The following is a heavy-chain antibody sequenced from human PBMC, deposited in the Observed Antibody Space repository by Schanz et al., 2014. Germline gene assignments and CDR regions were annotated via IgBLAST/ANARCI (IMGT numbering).Heavy chain of an antibody. CDR2: VWSDGNTK. Sequence: VQLVESGGGVVRPGRSLRLSCATSGFTFSRFGMHWVRQAPGKGPEWVALVWSDGNTKYYVDSVKGRFTISRDNSMNTLHLQMDGLRVEDTAVYYCARDPNTSAWLPYFDTWGQGTLVTVSS. CDR3: ARDPNTSAWLPYFDT. D-gene: IGHD6-19*01. V-gene: IGHV3-33*01. J-gene: IGHJ4*02. CDR1: GFTFSRFG.